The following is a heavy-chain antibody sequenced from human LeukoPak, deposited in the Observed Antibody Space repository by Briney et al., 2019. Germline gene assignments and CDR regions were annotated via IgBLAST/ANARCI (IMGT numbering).Heavy chain of an antibody. CDR1: GYTFSSYG. D-gene: IGHD3-9*01. Sequence: GGSLRLSCAASGYTFSSYGMHWVRQAPGKGLEWVAVISYDGSNKYYADSVKGRFTISRDNSKNTLYLQMNSLRAEDTAVYYCTKDVLRYFDYGMDVWGQGTTVTVSS. CDR2: ISYDGSNK. J-gene: IGHJ6*02. V-gene: IGHV3-30*18. CDR3: TKDVLRYFDYGMDV.